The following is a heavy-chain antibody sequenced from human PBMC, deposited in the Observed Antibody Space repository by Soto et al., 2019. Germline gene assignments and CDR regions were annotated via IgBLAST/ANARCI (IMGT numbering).Heavy chain of an antibody. CDR1: GGTFSSYA. CDR2: IIPIFGTA. J-gene: IGHJ6*02. Sequence: EASVKVSCKASGGTFSSYAISWVRQAPGQGLEWMGGIIPIFGTANYAQKFQGRVTITADESTSTAYMELSSLRSEDTAVYYCARYCSSTSCYSTARTGYYYYYGMDVWGQGTTVTVSS. D-gene: IGHD2-2*01. CDR3: ARYCSSTSCYSTARTGYYYYYGMDV. V-gene: IGHV1-69*13.